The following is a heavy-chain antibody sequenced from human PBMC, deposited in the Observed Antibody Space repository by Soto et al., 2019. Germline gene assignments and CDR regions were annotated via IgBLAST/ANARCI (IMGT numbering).Heavy chain of an antibody. D-gene: IGHD2-15*01. CDR2: ISEDGNTK. V-gene: IGHV3-30*18. J-gene: IGHJ4*02. Sequence: QVQLVESGGGVVQPGRSLTLSCAASGFTFSRFDMHWVRQAPGKGLEWVAVISEDGNTKYYADSVKGRFTISRDKSSNTLFQQMNSLRAEDTAVDYCAKARTTYTDTYSHRTFDYWGQGILVTGSS. CDR1: GFTFSRFD. CDR3: AKARTTYTDTYSHRTFDY.